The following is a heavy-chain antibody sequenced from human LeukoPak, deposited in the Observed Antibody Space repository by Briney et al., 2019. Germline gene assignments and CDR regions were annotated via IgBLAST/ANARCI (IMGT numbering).Heavy chain of an antibody. J-gene: IGHJ4*02. CDR1: GDSISNHY. D-gene: IGHD1-26*01. CDR2: IFYSGNT. V-gene: IGHV4-59*11. Sequence: SETLSLTCTASGDSISNHYWSWIRQPPGKGLVWIGYIFYSGNTHYNPSLKSRVTMSVDTSKNQFSLRLSSVTPADTAVYYCARDRGEEIVGTFDYWGQGTLVTVSS. CDR3: ARDRGEEIVGTFDY.